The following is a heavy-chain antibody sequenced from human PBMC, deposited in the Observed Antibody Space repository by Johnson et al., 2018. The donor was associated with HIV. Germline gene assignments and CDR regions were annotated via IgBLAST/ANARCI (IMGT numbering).Heavy chain of an antibody. J-gene: IGHJ3*02. CDR1: GFTFSSYA. V-gene: IGHV3-30-3*01. CDR2: ISYDGSNK. Sequence: QVQLVESGGGVVQPGRSLRLSCAASGFTFSSYAMHWVRQAPGKGLEWVAIISYDGSNKYYADSVKGRFTISRDNSKNTLYLQMNSLRAEDTALYYCSRDGTTGPSEDAFDIWGQGTMVTVSS. CDR3: SRDGTTGPSEDAFDI. D-gene: IGHD4-17*01.